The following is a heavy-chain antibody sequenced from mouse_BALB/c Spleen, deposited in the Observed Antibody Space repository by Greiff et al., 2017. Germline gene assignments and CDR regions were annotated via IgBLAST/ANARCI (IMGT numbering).Heavy chain of an antibody. CDR1: GFTFTDYY. J-gene: IGHJ3*01. CDR3: ARDRYYYGSSSFAY. Sequence: EVHLVESGGGLVQPGGSLRLSCATSGFTFTDYYMSWVRQPPGKALEWLGFIRNKANGYTTEYSASVKGRFTISRDNSQSILYLQMNTLRAEDSATYYCARDRYYYGSSSFAYWGQGTLVTVSA. D-gene: IGHD1-1*01. V-gene: IGHV7-3*02. CDR2: IRNKANGYTT.